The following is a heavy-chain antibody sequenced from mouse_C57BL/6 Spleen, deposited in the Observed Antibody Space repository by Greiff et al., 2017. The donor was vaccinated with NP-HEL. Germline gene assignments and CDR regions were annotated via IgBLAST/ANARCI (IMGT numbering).Heavy chain of an antibody. D-gene: IGHD1-1*01. CDR1: GYTFTSYW. CDR2: IYPGSGST. Sequence: QVQLQQPGAELVKPGASVKMSCKASGYTFTSYWITWVKQRPGQGLEWIGDIYPGSGSTNYNEKFKGKATLTVDKSSSTAYMELRSLTSEDSAVYYCARLGYYGSSLYWYFDVWGTGTTVTVSS. V-gene: IGHV1-55*01. J-gene: IGHJ1*03. CDR3: ARLGYYGSSLYWYFDV.